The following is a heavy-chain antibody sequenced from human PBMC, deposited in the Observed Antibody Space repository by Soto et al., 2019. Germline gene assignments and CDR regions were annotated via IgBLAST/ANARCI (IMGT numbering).Heavy chain of an antibody. V-gene: IGHV6-1*01. D-gene: IGHD1-1*01. J-gene: IGHJ6*02. CDR2: TYYRSKWYN. CDR3: ARGRDDAFYNYYGMDV. CDR1: GDSVSSNSAA. Sequence: SQTLSLPCAISGDSVSSNSAAWNWIRQSPSRGLEWLGRTYYRSKWYNDYAVSVKSRITINPDTSKNQFSLQLNSVTPEDTAVYYCARGRDDAFYNYYGMDVWGQGTTVTVSS.